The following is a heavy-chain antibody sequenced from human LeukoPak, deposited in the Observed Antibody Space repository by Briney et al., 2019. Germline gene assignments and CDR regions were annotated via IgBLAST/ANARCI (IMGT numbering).Heavy chain of an antibody. J-gene: IGHJ6*02. Sequence: PSETLSLTCTGTGGSISSSYWSWIRQPPGKGLEWIGYIYYSGSTNYNPSLKSRVTISVDTSKNQFSLKLSSVTAADTAVYYCARDFLTDGYYYYGMDVWGQGTTVTVSS. D-gene: IGHD2-21*02. CDR1: GGSISSSY. CDR2: IYYSGST. CDR3: ARDFLTDGYYYYGMDV. V-gene: IGHV4-59*01.